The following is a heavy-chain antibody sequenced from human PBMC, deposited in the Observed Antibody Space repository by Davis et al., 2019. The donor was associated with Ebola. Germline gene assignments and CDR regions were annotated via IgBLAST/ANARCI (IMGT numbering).Heavy chain of an antibody. D-gene: IGHD3-16*01. CDR1: AFTFSSYW. CDR3: AREMFGTEDV. Sequence: AGSLSLSCAASAFTFSSYWMNWVRQAPGKGLEWVAVISYDGSNKYYADSVKGRFTISRDNSKNTLYLQMNSLRAEDTAVYYCAREMFGTEDVWGQGTTVTVSS. J-gene: IGHJ6*02. V-gene: IGHV3-30-3*01. CDR2: ISYDGSNK.